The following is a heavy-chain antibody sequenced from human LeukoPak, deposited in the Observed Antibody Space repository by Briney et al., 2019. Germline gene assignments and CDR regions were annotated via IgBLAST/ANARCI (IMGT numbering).Heavy chain of an antibody. CDR2: ISYDGSNK. J-gene: IGHJ3*02. D-gene: IGHD3-10*01. Sequence: GRSLRLSCAASGFTFSSYAMHWVRQAPGKGLEWVAVISYDGSNKYYAGSVKGRFTISRDNSKNTLYLQMNSLRAEDTAVYYCARVPQGYYGSGSYLGAFDIWGQGTMVTVSS. V-gene: IGHV3-30*04. CDR1: GFTFSSYA. CDR3: ARVPQGYYGSGSYLGAFDI.